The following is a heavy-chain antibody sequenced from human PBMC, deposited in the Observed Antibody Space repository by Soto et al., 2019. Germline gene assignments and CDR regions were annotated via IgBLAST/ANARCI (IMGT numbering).Heavy chain of an antibody. J-gene: IGHJ5*02. CDR2: ISYDGRNK. CDR1: GFTFSNYA. V-gene: IGHV3-30*18. D-gene: IGHD3-10*02. Sequence: QVQLVESGGGVVQPERSLRLSCAASGFTFSNYAMHWVRQAPGKGPEWVAAISYDGRNKYYADSVKGRFTISRDNSKNTLDLQMHGLRAADTAVYYCAKGNYVFSGLSLNWFDPWGQGTLVTVSS. CDR3: AKGNYVFSGLSLNWFDP.